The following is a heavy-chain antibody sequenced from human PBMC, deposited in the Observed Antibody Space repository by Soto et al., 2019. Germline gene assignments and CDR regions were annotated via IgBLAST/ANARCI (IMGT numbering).Heavy chain of an antibody. CDR3: ARDGPRGSGSYSDAFDI. CDR1: GFTFSSYS. J-gene: IGHJ3*02. V-gene: IGHV3-21*01. CDR2: ITSGSTYI. Sequence: EVQLVESGGGLVKPGGSLRLSCAASGFTFSSYSMNWVRQAPGKGLEWVSSITSGSTYIYYADSVKGRFTIARDNAKTALYLHMSSLRAEDTALYYCARDGPRGSGSYSDAFDIWGQGTMVTVSS. D-gene: IGHD1-26*01.